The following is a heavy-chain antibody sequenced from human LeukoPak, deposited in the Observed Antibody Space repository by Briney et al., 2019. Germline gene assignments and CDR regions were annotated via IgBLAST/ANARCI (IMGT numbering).Heavy chain of an antibody. CDR1: GGSFSGYY. Sequence: PSETLSLTCAVYGGSFSGYYWSWTRQPPGKGLEWIGEINHSGSTNYNPSLKSRVTISVDTSKNQFSLKLSSVTAADTAVYYCARGSVGDCSGGSCYYPYFDYWGQGTLVTVSS. D-gene: IGHD2-15*01. CDR3: ARGSVGDCSGGSCYYPYFDY. J-gene: IGHJ4*02. V-gene: IGHV4-34*01. CDR2: INHSGST.